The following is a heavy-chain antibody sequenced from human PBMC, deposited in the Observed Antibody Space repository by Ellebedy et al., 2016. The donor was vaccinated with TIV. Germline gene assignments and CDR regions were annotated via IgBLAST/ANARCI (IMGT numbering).Heavy chain of an antibody. CDR1: GYTFTSCG. CDR2: ISGYNGNT. Sequence: ASVKVSCKASGYTFTSCGISWVRQAPEQGLEWVGWISGYNGNTNFAQKFQDRVTMTTDTSTSTAYMELRSLRSEDTAVYYCATDRIVGATLDAFDIWGQGTMVTVSS. J-gene: IGHJ3*02. V-gene: IGHV1-18*01. CDR3: ATDRIVGATLDAFDI. D-gene: IGHD1-26*01.